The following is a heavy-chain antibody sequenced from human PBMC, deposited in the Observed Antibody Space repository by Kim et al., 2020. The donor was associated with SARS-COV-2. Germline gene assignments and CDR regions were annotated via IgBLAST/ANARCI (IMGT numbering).Heavy chain of an antibody. V-gene: IGHV3-7*03. CDR1: GFTFSSYW. CDR3: ATSHSSSWEFDY. Sequence: GGSLRLSCAASGFTFSSYWMSWVSQAPGKGLEWVANIKQDGSEKYYVDSVKGRFTISRDNAKNSLYLQMNSLRAEDTAVYYCATSHSSSWEFDYWGQGTLVTVSS. J-gene: IGHJ4*02. D-gene: IGHD6-13*01. CDR2: IKQDGSEK.